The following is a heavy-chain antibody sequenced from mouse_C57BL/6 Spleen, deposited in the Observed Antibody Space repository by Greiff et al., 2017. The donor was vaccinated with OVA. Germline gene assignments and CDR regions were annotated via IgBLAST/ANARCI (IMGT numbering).Heavy chain of an antibody. V-gene: IGHV1-61*01. Sequence: QVQLQQPGAELVRPGSSVKLSCKASGYTFTSYWMDWVKQRPGQGLEWIGNIYPSDSETHYNQKFKDKATLTVDKSSSTAYMQLSSLTSEDCAVCYCARPHYYGSSHTWFAYWGQGTLVTVSA. CDR3: ARPHYYGSSHTWFAY. CDR1: GYTFTSYW. CDR2: IYPSDSET. D-gene: IGHD1-1*01. J-gene: IGHJ3*01.